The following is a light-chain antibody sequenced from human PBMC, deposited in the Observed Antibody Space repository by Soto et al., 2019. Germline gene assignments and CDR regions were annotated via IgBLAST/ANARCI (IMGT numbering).Light chain of an antibody. CDR3: QQYGSSWT. V-gene: IGKV3-20*01. Sequence: EIVLTQSPGTLSLSPGERATLSCRASQSVSRSYLAWYQQKPGQAPRLLIYGASNRATGIPDGFSGSGSATDFTLTISRLEPEDFAVYYCQQYGSSWTFGQGTKVEIK. J-gene: IGKJ1*01. CDR2: GAS. CDR1: QSVSRSY.